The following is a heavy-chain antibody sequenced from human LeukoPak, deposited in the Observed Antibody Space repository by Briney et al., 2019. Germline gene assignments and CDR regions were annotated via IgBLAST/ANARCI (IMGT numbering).Heavy chain of an antibody. Sequence: GGSLRLSCAASGFTFSHYSMNWVRQAPGKGLEWVSYISSSSTIIYYADSVKGRFTISRDNAKNSLYLQMNSLRAEDTAVYYCARDGPGTYTITYYFDYWGQGTLVTVSS. D-gene: IGHD1-1*01. CDR3: ARDGPGTYTITYYFDY. V-gene: IGHV3-48*01. CDR1: GFTFSHYS. CDR2: ISSSSTII. J-gene: IGHJ4*02.